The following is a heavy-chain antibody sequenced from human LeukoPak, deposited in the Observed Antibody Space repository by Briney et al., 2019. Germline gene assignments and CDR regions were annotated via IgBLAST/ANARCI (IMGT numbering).Heavy chain of an antibody. D-gene: IGHD1-1*01. CDR2: INLDGSEK. J-gene: IGHJ4*02. CDR1: GFTFSGYW. V-gene: IGHV3-7*05. Sequence: GGSLRLSCAASGFTFSGYWMTWVRQAPGKGLEWVANINLDGSEKYYVDSVKGRFTISRDNAKNSLFLQMNSLRVEDTAVYYRAREEQLDGEFDYWGQGSLVTVSS. CDR3: AREEQLDGEFDY.